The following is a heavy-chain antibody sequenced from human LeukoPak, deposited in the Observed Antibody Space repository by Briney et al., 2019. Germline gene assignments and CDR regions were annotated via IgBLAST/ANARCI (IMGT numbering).Heavy chain of an antibody. D-gene: IGHD3-9*01. CDR1: GFTFSSYS. V-gene: IGHV3-48*01. CDR2: ISSSSSTI. CDR3: AREELRYFDWLPAFVDY. Sequence: GGSLRLSCAASGFTFSSYSMNWVRQAPGKGLEWVSYISSSSSTIYYADSVKGRLTISRDNAKNSLYLQMNSLRAEDTAVYYCAREELRYFDWLPAFVDYWGQGTLVTVSS. J-gene: IGHJ4*02.